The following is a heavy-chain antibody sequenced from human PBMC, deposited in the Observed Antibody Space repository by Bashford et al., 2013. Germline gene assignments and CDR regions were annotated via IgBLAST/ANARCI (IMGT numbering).Heavy chain of an antibody. V-gene: IGHV2-70*04. D-gene: IGHD2-2*01. Sequence: SGPTLVKPTQTLTLTCTFSGFSLSTSGTRVSWIRQPPGKALEWLARIDWDDDKFYSTSLKTRLTISKDTSKNXVVLTMTNMDPVDTATYYCARAHCSSITCYSWTTWGQGTLVTVSX. CDR3: ARAHCSSITCYSWTT. CDR1: GFSLSTSGTR. CDR2: IDWDDDK. J-gene: IGHJ4*02.